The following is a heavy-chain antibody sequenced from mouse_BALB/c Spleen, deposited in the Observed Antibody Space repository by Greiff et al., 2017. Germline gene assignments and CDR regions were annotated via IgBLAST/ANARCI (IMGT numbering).Heavy chain of an antibody. CDR3: VITTVVAFDY. V-gene: IGHV1-80*01. J-gene: IGHJ2*01. D-gene: IGHD1-1*01. CDR1: GYAFSSYW. Sequence: VKLMESGAELVRPGSSVKISCKASGYAFSSYWMNWVKQRPGQGLEWIGQIYPGDGDTNYNGKFKGKATLTADKSSSTAYMQLSSLTSEDSAVYFCVITTVVAFDYWGQGTTLTVSS. CDR2: IYPGDGDT.